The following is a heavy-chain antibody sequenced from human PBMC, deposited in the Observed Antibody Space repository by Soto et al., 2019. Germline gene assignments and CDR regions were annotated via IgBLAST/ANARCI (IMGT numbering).Heavy chain of an antibody. Sequence: GGSLRLSCAASGFTFSGSAMHWVRQASGKGLEWVGRIRSKANSYATAYAASVKGRFTISRDDSKNTAYLQMNSLKTEDTAVYYCTTHSTGLSGSYYYYYGMDVWGQGTTVTVSS. CDR3: TTHSTGLSGSYYYYYGMDV. J-gene: IGHJ6*02. V-gene: IGHV3-73*01. CDR1: GFTFSGSA. CDR2: IRSKANSYAT. D-gene: IGHD1-26*01.